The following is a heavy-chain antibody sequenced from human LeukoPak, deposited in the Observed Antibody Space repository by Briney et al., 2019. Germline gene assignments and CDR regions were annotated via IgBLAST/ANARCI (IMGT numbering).Heavy chain of an antibody. CDR2: IYHTGST. J-gene: IGHJ4*02. CDR1: GGSISSTNW. Sequence: PSETLSLTCAVSGGSISSTNWWTWVRQAPGKGLEWIGEIYHTGSTNYNPSLESRVTIPVDKSKNQFSLKLSSVTAADTAVYYCAREAYYYDSSGYSLWGQGTLVTVSS. D-gene: IGHD3-22*01. CDR3: AREAYYYDSSGYSL. V-gene: IGHV4-4*02.